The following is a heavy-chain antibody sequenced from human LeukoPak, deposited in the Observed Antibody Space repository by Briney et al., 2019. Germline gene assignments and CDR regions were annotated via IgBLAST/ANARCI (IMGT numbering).Heavy chain of an antibody. Sequence: VASVKVSCKASVYTFTGYYMHWARQAPGQGLEWMGWINPNSGGTNYAQKFQGRVTMTRDTSISTAYMELSRLRSDDTAVYYCARVESPSSGYYYEYFQHWGQGTLVTASS. V-gene: IGHV1-2*02. CDR3: ARVESPSSGYYYEYFQH. CDR2: INPNSGGT. J-gene: IGHJ1*01. CDR1: VYTFTGYY. D-gene: IGHD3-22*01.